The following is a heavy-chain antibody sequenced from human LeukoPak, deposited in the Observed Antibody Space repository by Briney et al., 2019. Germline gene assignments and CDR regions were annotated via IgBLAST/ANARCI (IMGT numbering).Heavy chain of an antibody. J-gene: IGHJ4*02. CDR3: ARGSSYLRAPADY. Sequence: ASVKVSCKASVYTFTSYDINWVRQATGQGLEWKGWKNPNSGNTGYAQKFQGRVTITRNTSISTAYMELSSLRSEDTAVYYCARGSSYLRAPADYWGQGTLVTVSS. CDR2: KNPNSGNT. D-gene: IGHD6-6*01. V-gene: IGHV1-8*03. CDR1: VYTFTSYD.